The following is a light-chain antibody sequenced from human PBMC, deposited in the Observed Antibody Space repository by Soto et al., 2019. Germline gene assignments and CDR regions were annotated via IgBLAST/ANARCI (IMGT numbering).Light chain of an antibody. J-gene: IGKJ5*01. Sequence: DIQMTQSPSTVSASVGDRVTITCRASQNIISWLAWYQQQPGRAPKLLIYAASILQSGVPSRFSGSESGTDFTLAINGLQPEDLATYYCQQAYGFPVTFGQGTRLEIK. V-gene: IGKV1-12*01. CDR2: AAS. CDR3: QQAYGFPVT. CDR1: QNIISW.